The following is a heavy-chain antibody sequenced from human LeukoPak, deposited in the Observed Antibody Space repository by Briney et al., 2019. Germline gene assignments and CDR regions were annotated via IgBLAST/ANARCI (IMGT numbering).Heavy chain of an antibody. V-gene: IGHV4-59*01. J-gene: IGHJ3*02. CDR1: GGSISSYY. Sequence: SETLSLTCTISGGSISSYYWSWIRQPPGKGLEWIGYIYYSGSTNYNPSLKSRVTISVDTSKNQFSLKLSSVTAADTAVYYCARGLTSDAFDIWGQGTMVTVSS. CDR3: ARGLTSDAFDI. CDR2: IYYSGST.